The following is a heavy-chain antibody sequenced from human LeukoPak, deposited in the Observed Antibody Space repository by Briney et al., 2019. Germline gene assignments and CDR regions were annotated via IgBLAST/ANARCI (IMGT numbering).Heavy chain of an antibody. J-gene: IGHJ4*02. Sequence: TSSETLSLTCTVSGGSISSYYWSWIRQPPGKGLEWIGYIYYSGSTNYNPSLKSRVTISVDTSKNQFSLKLSSVTAADTAVYYCASSPSSDGYWGFFDYWGQGTLVTVSS. CDR3: ASSPSSDGYWGFFDY. CDR1: GGSISSYY. CDR2: IYYSGST. V-gene: IGHV4-59*08. D-gene: IGHD5-24*01.